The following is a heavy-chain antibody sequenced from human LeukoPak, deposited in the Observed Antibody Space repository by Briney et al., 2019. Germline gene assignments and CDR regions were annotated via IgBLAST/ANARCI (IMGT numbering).Heavy chain of an antibody. CDR3: ARDLKGYSSSGGVDY. V-gene: IGHV3-48*01. D-gene: IGHD6-13*01. J-gene: IGHJ4*02. CDR1: GFTFSSYS. CDR2: IGSSSTTI. Sequence: PGGSLRLSCAASGFTFSSYSMNWVRQAPGKGLEWISYIGSSSTTIYYADSVKGRFTISRDSTRNSLYLQMNSLRAEDTAVYYCARDLKGYSSSGGVDYWGQGTLVTVSS.